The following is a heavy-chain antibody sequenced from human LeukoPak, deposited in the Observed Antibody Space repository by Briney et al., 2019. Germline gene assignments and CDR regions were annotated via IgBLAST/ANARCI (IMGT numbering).Heavy chain of an antibody. J-gene: IGHJ4*02. V-gene: IGHV4-59*01. D-gene: IGHD2-2*01. CDR3: ARDKKGTSCYDY. CDR2: VYYSGST. CDR1: GGSISSYY. Sequence: SETLSLTCTVSGGSISSYYWSWIRQSPGKGLEWIGFVYYSGSTTYNPSLKSRVTISVDTSKNQFSLKLSSVTAADTAVYYCARDKKGTSCYDYWGQGTLVTVSS.